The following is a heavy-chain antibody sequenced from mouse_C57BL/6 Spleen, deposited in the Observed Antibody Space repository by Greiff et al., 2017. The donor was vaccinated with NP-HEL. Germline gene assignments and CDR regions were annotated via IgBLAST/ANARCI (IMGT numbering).Heavy chain of an antibody. CDR1: GYTFTDYE. CDR2: IDPETGGT. V-gene: IGHV1-15*01. CDR3: TRDPVVAPGFAY. J-gene: IGHJ3*01. D-gene: IGHD1-1*01. Sequence: QVQLKQSGAELVRPGASVTLSCKASGYTFTDYEMHWVKQTPVHGLEWIGAIDPETGGTAYNQKFKGKAILTADKSSSTAYMELRSLTSEDSAVYYCTRDPVVAPGFAYWGQGTLVTVSA.